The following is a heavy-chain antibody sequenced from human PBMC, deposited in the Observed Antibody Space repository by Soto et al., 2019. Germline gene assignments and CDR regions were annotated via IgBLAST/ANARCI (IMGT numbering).Heavy chain of an antibody. CDR1: GYTFTDYG. D-gene: IGHD3-3*01. Sequence: QVHLVQSGAEVEKPGDSVKVSCKASGYTFTDYGISWVRQAPGQGLQWMGWITAFNGNTKYAQQFQGRVTMTTDTSTSTAYMELRSLESDDTAVYYCARISQSDFWSGYYYFFDYWGQGTLVTVSS. J-gene: IGHJ4*02. CDR2: ITAFNGNT. CDR3: ARISQSDFWSGYYYFFDY. V-gene: IGHV1-18*01.